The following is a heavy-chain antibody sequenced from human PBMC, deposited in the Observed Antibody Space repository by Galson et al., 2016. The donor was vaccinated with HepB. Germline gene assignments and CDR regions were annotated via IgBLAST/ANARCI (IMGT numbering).Heavy chain of an antibody. CDR2: INTGNKNK. V-gene: IGHV1-3*04. Sequence: SVKVSCKASGYTFTSYAVHWVRQAPGQTLEWMAWINTGNKNKKYSQKFQGRINVTRDTSASTVDMELTSLRSDDTAGYYCVRGFRGGNGPISAAPRPDTWGRGTLVIVSS. J-gene: IGHJ5*02. D-gene: IGHD2-15*01. CDR3: VRGFRGGNGPISAAPRPDT. CDR1: GYTFTSYA.